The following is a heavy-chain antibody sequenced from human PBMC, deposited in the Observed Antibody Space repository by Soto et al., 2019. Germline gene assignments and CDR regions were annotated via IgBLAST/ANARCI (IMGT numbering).Heavy chain of an antibody. V-gene: IGHV3-9*01. CDR1: GFTFDDYA. J-gene: IGHJ6*02. D-gene: IGHD2-15*01. Sequence: EVQLVESGGGLAQPGRSLRLSCAASGFTFDDYAMHWVRQAPGKGLEWVSSISWNSGSIGYADSVKGRFTISRDNAKNSLYLQVNSLRAEDTALYYCAKDVVAHPSIGMDVWGQGTTVTVSS. CDR2: ISWNSGSI. CDR3: AKDVVAHPSIGMDV.